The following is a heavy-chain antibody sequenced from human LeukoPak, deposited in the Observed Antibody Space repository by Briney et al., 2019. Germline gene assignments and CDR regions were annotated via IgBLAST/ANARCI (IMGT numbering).Heavy chain of an antibody. J-gene: IGHJ4*02. D-gene: IGHD2-2*01. V-gene: IGHV3-11*01. CDR1: GFTFSDYY. Sequence: NPGGSLRLSCAASGFTFSDYYMSWIRQAPGKGLEWVSYISSSGSTIYYADSVEGRFTISRVNAKNSLYLQMNSLRAEDTAVYYCASMRYCSSTSGHVSFDYWGQGTLVTVSS. CDR2: ISSSGSTI. CDR3: ASMRYCSSTSGHVSFDY.